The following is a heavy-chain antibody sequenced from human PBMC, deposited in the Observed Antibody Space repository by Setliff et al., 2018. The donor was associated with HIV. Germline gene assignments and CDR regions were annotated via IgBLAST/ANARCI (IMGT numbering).Heavy chain of an antibody. CDR3: ARKLRPGHGVDV. CDR1: GLIFSSYE. V-gene: IGHV3-48*03. D-gene: IGHD3-10*01. Sequence: GGSLRLSCAASGLIFSSYEMNRVRQAPGKGLEWISFIGGHGSIIHYADSVKGRFTISRDNAKNSMDLQMNSLRAEDTAIYYCARKLRPGHGVDVWGQGTTVTVSS. CDR2: IGGHGSII. J-gene: IGHJ6*02.